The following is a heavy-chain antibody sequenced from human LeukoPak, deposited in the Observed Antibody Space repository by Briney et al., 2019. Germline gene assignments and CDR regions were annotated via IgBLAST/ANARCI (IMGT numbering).Heavy chain of an antibody. D-gene: IGHD1-14*01. Sequence: GGSLRLSCAASGFTFSSYSMNWVRQAPGKGLEWVSSISSSSSYIYYADSVKGRFTISRDNARNSLYLQMNSLRAEDTAVYYCARDGAGGITTNYMDVWGKGTTVTVSS. J-gene: IGHJ6*03. CDR3: ARDGAGGITTNYMDV. CDR1: GFTFSSYS. CDR2: ISSSSSYI. V-gene: IGHV3-21*01.